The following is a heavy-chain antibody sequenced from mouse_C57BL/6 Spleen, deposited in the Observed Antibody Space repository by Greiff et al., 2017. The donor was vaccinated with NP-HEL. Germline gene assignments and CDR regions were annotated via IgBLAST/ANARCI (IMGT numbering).Heavy chain of an antibody. V-gene: IGHV6-3*01. CDR1: GFTFSNYW. J-gene: IGHJ2*01. Sequence: VKVEESGGGLVQPGGFMKLSCVASGFTFSNYWMNWVRQSPEKGLEWVAQIRLKSDNYATHYAESVKGRFTISRDDSKSSVYLQMNNLRAEDTGIYYCTPNWDEDYFDYWGQGTTLTVSS. CDR2: IRLKSDNYAT. D-gene: IGHD4-1*01. CDR3: TPNWDEDYFDY.